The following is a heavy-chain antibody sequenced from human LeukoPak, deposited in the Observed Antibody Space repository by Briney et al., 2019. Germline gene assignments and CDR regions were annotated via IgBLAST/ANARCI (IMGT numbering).Heavy chain of an antibody. J-gene: IGHJ3*02. CDR3: ARYIVSYPHDAFDI. CDR2: IYYSGST. CDR1: GGSISSDNYY. V-gene: IGHV4-61*01. Sequence: SETLSLTCTVSGGSISSDNYYWSWIRQPPGKGLEWIGYIYYSGSTSYNPSLKSRVTISVDTSKKQFSLKLSSVTAADTAFYYCARYIVSYPHDAFDIWGQGTMVTVSS. D-gene: IGHD1-26*01.